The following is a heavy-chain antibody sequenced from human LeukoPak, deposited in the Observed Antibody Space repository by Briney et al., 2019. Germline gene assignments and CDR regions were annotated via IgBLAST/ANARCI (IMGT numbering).Heavy chain of an antibody. J-gene: IGHJ4*02. CDR3: ARAAWGGSSSWYPLDY. V-gene: IGHV4-31*03. Sequence: PSQTLSLTCTVSGGSISSGGYYWSWIRQHPGKGLEWIGYIYYSGSTHYNPSLKSRVTISVDTSKNQFSLKLSSVTAADTAVYYCARAAWGGSSSWYPLDYWGQGTLVTVSS. CDR2: IYYSGST. CDR1: GGSISSGGYY. D-gene: IGHD6-13*01.